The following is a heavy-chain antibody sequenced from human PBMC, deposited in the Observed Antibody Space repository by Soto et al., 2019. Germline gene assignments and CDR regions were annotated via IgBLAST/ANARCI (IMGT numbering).Heavy chain of an antibody. CDR1: GFTFSSYS. CDR3: ARDCGGGWHYGMDV. CDR2: ISSSSSYI. D-gene: IGHD6-19*01. V-gene: IGHV3-21*01. Sequence: GGSLRLSCAASGFTFSSYSMNWVRQAPGKGLEWVSSISSSSSYIYYADSVKGRFTISRDNAKNSLYLQMNSLRAEDTAVYYCARDCGGGWHYGMDVWGQGTTVTVSS. J-gene: IGHJ6*02.